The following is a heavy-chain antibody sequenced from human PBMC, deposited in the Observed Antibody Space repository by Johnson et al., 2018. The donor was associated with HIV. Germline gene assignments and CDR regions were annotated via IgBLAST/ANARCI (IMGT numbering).Heavy chain of an antibody. CDR1: GFTFSSYG. Sequence: QVLLVESGGGLVQPGGSLRLSCAASGFTFSSYGMHWVRQAPGKGLEWVAVISYDGSNKYYADSVKGRFTISRDNSKNTLYLQINSLRVEDTAVYYCARDGLHQLIDYGDYADRVWAVGATTAFDIWGQGTLVTVSS. V-gene: IGHV3-30*03. D-gene: IGHD4-17*01. CDR2: ISYDGSNK. J-gene: IGHJ3*02. CDR3: ARDGLHQLIDYGDYADRVWAVGATTAFDI.